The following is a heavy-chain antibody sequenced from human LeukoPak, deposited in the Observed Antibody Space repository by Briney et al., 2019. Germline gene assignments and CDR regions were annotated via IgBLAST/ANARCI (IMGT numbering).Heavy chain of an antibody. J-gene: IGHJ4*02. V-gene: IGHV4-59*01. CDR1: GGSISGYY. CDR3: ARHRYRSSWYIDY. D-gene: IGHD6-13*01. Sequence: SETLSLTCTVSGGSISGYYWSWIRQPPGKGPEWIGYIYYSGSTNYNSSLKSRVTISLDTSKNQFSLKLNSVTAADTAVYYCARHRYRSSWYIDYWGQGTLVTVSS. CDR2: IYYSGST.